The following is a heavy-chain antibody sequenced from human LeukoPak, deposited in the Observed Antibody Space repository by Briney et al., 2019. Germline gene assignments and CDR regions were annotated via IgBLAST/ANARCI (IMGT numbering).Heavy chain of an antibody. V-gene: IGHV4-4*02. CDR1: LDSTTSNF. CDR2: IHRSGSP. CDR3: AREILGGFNPGAY. D-gene: IGHD1-14*01. Sequence: PSETLSLTCTVSLDSTTSNFWSWVRQPPGKGLEWIGEIHRSGSPNYDPSLQSRVTISIDRSRNQIALELSSVTAADTAVYYCAREILGGFNPGAYWGQGTLVTVSS. J-gene: IGHJ4*02.